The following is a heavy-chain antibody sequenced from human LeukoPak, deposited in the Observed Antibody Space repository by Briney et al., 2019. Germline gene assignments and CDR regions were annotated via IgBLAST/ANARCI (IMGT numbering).Heavy chain of an antibody. CDR3: ARLDCSADTCYNY. Sequence: SETLSLTCIVSGDSINSDFWSWIRQSPGKGLQWIGYINYNGTTDYNTSLKSRLTISVDTSRNYVFLRLRSLTAADTAVYYCARLDCSADTCYNYWAPGTHVTVSS. J-gene: IGHJ4*02. CDR1: GDSINSDF. CDR2: INYNGTT. D-gene: IGHD3/OR15-3a*01. V-gene: IGHV4-59*08.